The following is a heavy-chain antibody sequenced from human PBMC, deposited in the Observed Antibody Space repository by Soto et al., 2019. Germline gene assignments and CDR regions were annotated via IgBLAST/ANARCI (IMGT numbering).Heavy chain of an antibody. J-gene: IGHJ4*02. Sequence: GESLKISCAASGFTFSSYAMSWVRQAPGKGLEWVSAISGSGGSTYYADSVKGRFTISRDNSKNTLYLQMNSLRAEDTAVYYCAKDPGSSWRGEFDYWGQGTLVTVSS. CDR1: GFTFSSYA. D-gene: IGHD6-13*01. CDR2: ISGSGGST. CDR3: AKDPGSSWRGEFDY. V-gene: IGHV3-23*01.